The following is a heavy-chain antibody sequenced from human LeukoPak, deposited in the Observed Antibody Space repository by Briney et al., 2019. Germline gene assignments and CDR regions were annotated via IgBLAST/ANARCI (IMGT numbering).Heavy chain of an antibody. V-gene: IGHV5-51*01. J-gene: IGHJ6*02. CDR2: IYPGDSDT. CDR3: ARQGGSYYDILTGVNYYGMDV. CDR1: GYSFTTYW. Sequence: GESLKISCKATGYSFTTYWIGWVRQMPGKGLEWMGIIYPGDSDTRYGPSFQGQVTISADKSISTVYLQWSSLKASDTAMYYCARQGGSYYDILTGVNYYGMDVWGQGTTVTVSS. D-gene: IGHD3-9*01.